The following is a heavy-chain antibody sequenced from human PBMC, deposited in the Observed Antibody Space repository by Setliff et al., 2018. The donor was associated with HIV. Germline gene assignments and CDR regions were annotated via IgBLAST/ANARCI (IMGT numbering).Heavy chain of an antibody. V-gene: IGHV3-74*03. CDR1: GFTFNNAW. CDR3: ARGGANPSWFDS. Sequence: GGSLRLSCAASGFTFNNAWMTWVRQAPGKGLVWVSRINTDGSSATYADSVKGRFTNSRDNAKNTLYLQMDSLRAEDTAVYYCARGGANPSWFDSWGQGTLVTVSS. CDR2: INTDGSSA. D-gene: IGHD3-16*01. J-gene: IGHJ5*01.